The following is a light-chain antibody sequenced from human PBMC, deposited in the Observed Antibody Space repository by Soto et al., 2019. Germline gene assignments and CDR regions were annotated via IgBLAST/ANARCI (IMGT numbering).Light chain of an antibody. J-gene: IGKJ1*01. CDR2: DAS. V-gene: IGKV1-39*01. Sequence: IEVTQSPSSLAASVGDRVTITCRASQTIGTYLNWYRHKSGAAPELLIYDASTLQSGVPSRLRGGASRTDFTHTISSLQHDDFSTYYCQQSYNTPLTFGQGTKVEIK. CDR3: QQSYNTPLT. CDR1: QTIGTY.